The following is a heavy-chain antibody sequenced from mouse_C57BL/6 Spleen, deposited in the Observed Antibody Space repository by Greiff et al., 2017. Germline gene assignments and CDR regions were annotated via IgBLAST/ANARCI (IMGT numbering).Heavy chain of an antibody. V-gene: IGHV5-9-1*02. CDR3: TRDGSGYWFAY. Sequence: EVQGVESGEGLVKPGGSLKLSCAASGFTFSSYAMSWVRQTPEKRLEWVAYISSGGDYIYYADTVKGRFTISRDNARNTLYLQMSSLKSEDTAMYYCTRDGSGYWFAYWGQGTLVTVSA. J-gene: IGHJ3*01. D-gene: IGHD3-2*02. CDR1: GFTFSSYA. CDR2: ISSGGDYI.